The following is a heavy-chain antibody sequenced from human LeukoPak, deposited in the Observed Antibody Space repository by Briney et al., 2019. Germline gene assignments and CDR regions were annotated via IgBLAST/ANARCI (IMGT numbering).Heavy chain of an antibody. D-gene: IGHD3-3*01. CDR2: ISSSGSTI. V-gene: IGHV3-11*04. CDR1: GFTFSDYY. J-gene: IGHJ4*02. Sequence: GGSLRLSCAASGFTFSDYYMSWIRQAPGKGLEWVSYISSSGSTIYYADSVKGRFTISRDNAKNSLYPQMNSLRAEDTAVYYCARKDYDFWSGYALDYWGQGTLVTVSS. CDR3: ARKDYDFWSGYALDY.